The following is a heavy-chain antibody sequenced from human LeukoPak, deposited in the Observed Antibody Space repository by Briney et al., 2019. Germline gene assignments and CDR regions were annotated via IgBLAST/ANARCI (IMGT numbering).Heavy chain of an antibody. CDR2: ISGSGGST. J-gene: IGHJ6*02. CDR3: ARDQPLWFGGCYYGMDV. CDR1: GFTFSSYA. Sequence: GGSLRLSCAASGFTFSSYAMSWVRQAPGKGLEWVSAISGSGGSTYYADSVKGRFTISRDNSKNTLYLQMNSLRAEDTAVYYCARDQPLWFGGCYYGMDVWGQGTTVTVSS. D-gene: IGHD3-10*01. V-gene: IGHV3-23*01.